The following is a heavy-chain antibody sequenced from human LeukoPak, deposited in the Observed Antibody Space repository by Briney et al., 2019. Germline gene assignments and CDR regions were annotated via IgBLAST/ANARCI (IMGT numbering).Heavy chain of an antibody. D-gene: IGHD6-19*01. J-gene: IGHJ4*02. CDR1: GFTFSSYD. CDR2: IGGGGTP. Sequence: GGSLRLSCAASGFTFSSYDMSWVRQAPGRGLEWISAIGGGGTPYYADCVKGRFTISRDNSKNTLYLQMNSLRAEDTAVYYCAKDDHGGSGWRDYFDQWGQGTLVTVSS. V-gene: IGHV3-23*01. CDR3: AKDDHGGSGWRDYFDQ.